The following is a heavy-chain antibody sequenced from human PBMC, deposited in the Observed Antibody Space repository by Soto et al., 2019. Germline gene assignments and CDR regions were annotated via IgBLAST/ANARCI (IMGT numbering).Heavy chain of an antibody. CDR2: IYYSGST. V-gene: IGHV4-31*03. J-gene: IGHJ6*02. D-gene: IGHD3-10*01. Sequence: SETLSLTCTVSGGSISSGGYYWGWIHQHPGKGLEWIGYIYYSGSTYYNPSLKSRVTISVDTSKNQFSLKLSSVTAADTAVYYCARAGSYIYYYGMDVWGQGTTVTV. CDR1: GGSISSGGYY. CDR3: ARAGSYIYYYGMDV.